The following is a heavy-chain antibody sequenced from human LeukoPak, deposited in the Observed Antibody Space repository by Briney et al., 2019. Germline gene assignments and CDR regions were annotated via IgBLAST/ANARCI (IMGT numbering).Heavy chain of an antibody. CDR3: AKDRPYSSGWYGWRNWFDP. CDR2: ISGSGGST. CDR1: GFTFSSYA. J-gene: IGHJ5*02. V-gene: IGHV3-23*01. Sequence: PGGSLRLSCAASGFTFSSYAMSWVRQAPGKGLEWVSAISGSGGSTYYADSVKGRFTISRGNSKNTLYLQMNSLRAEDTAVYYCAKDRPYSSGWYGWRNWFDPWGQGTLVTVSS. D-gene: IGHD6-19*01.